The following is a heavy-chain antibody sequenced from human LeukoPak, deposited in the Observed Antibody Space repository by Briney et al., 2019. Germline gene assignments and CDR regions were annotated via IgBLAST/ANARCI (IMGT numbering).Heavy chain of an antibody. D-gene: IGHD3-10*01. Sequence: SVKVSCKASGFTFTSSAMQWVRQARGQRLERIGWIVVGSGNTNYAQKFQERVTTTRDMSTSTAYMELSSLRSEDTAVYYCAADRGTMVRGVPLYFDYWGQGTLVTVSS. CDR3: AADRGTMVRGVPLYFDY. J-gene: IGHJ4*02. V-gene: IGHV1-58*02. CDR1: GFTFTSSA. CDR2: IVVGSGNT.